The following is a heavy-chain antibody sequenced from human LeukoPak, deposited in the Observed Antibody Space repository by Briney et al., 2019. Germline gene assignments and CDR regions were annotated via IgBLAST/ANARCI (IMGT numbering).Heavy chain of an antibody. D-gene: IGHD6-19*01. V-gene: IGHV1-2*04. CDR3: ARVPLGGGQWLVTKNYYYGMDV. Sequence: ASVKVSCKASGYTFTSYYMHWVRQAPGQGLEWMGWINPNSGGTSYAHKFQGWVTMTRDTSISTAYMELSRLRSEDTAVYYCARVPLGGGQWLVTKNYYYGMDVWGQGTTVTVSS. CDR1: GYTFTSYY. J-gene: IGHJ6*02. CDR2: INPNSGGT.